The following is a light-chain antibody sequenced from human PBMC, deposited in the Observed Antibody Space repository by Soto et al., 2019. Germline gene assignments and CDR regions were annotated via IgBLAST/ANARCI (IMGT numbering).Light chain of an antibody. V-gene: IGLV2-14*01. J-gene: IGLJ3*02. CDR2: GVT. CDR3: SSYTSSGTLV. Sequence: QSVLTQPASVSGSPGQSITISCTGASXDVGGYNSVSWYQQHPGKAPKLMIYGVTNRPSGISNRFSGSKSGNTASLTISGLQAEDEADYYCSSYTSSGTLVFGGGTKVTVL. CDR1: SXDVGGYNS.